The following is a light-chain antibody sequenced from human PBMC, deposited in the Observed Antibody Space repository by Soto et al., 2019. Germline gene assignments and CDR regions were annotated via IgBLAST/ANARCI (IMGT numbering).Light chain of an antibody. CDR2: DAS. V-gene: IGKV3-11*01. CDR1: QSVTN. CDR3: QQRTS. Sequence: EIVLTQSPATLSMSPGERATLSCRASQSVTNLAWYQHKPGQAPRLLIYDASNRATGIPVRFSGSGSGTGFTLTISSLEPEDFAVYYCQQRTSFGGGTKVEIK. J-gene: IGKJ4*01.